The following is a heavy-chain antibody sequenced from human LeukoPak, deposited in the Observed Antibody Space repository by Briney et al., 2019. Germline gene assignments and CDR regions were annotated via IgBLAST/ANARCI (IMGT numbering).Heavy chain of an antibody. CDR2: IYAGGSST. CDR1: GFSFSTYY. CDR3: AKNHDAHDGFGL. D-gene: IGHD1-14*01. V-gene: IGHV3-74*01. J-gene: IGHJ3*01. Sequence: AGSLTLSCAASGFSFSTYYMHWVRQPPGKGLVWLSRIYAGGSSTTYPDSVKGRFTVSRDNAKNTMFLPMDNLRVEDTAVCSCAKNHDAHDGFGLWGQGKMVTVSS.